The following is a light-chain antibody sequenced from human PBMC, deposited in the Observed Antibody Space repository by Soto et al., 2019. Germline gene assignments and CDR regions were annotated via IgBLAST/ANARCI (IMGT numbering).Light chain of an antibody. CDR3: QQTYTTPRT. CDR2: GAS. J-gene: IGKJ4*01. CDR1: QSISYY. Sequence: DIQMTQSPSSLSAYVGDRVNITCRASQSISYYLNWYQQKPGRAPNLLMYGASSLQSGVPSRFTGSGSGTEFTLTITSLQPGDFATYYCQQTYTTPRTFGGGTTVDIK. V-gene: IGKV1-39*01.